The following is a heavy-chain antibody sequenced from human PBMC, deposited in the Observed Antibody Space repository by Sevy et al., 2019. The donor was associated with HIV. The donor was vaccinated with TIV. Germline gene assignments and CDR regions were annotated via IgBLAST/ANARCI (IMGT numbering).Heavy chain of an antibody. CDR3: AKLDVVVPVADYGLDV. CDR2: ISRSGGST. V-gene: IGHV3-23*01. J-gene: IGHJ6*02. CDR1: GFTFSNYA. D-gene: IGHD2-2*01. Sequence: GGSLRLSCAASGFTFSNYAMSWVRQAPGKGLEWVSSISRSGGSTYYADSVKGRFTISRDNSKNTLYLQMNSLRAEETTVYYCAKLDVVVPVADYGLDVWGQGTTVTVSS.